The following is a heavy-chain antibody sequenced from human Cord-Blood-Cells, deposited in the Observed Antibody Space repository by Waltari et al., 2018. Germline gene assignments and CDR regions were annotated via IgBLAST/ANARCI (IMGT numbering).Heavy chain of an antibody. V-gene: IGHV1-8*03. D-gene: IGHD6-6*01. J-gene: IGHJ5*02. CDR3: ARARPYSSSYWFDP. Sequence: QVQLVQSGAEVTKPGASVKVSCTASGYTFTSYAINWVRQATGKGLEWMGRMTPNSGNTGHAQKFQGRVTITRTTTISTAYMELSSLRSEDTAVYYCARARPYSSSYWFDPWGQGTLVTVSS. CDR1: GYTFTSYA. CDR2: MTPNSGNT.